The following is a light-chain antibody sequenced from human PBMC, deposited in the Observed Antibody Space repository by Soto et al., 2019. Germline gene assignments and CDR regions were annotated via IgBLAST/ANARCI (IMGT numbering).Light chain of an antibody. Sequence: QSVLTQPASVSGSPGQSITISCTGTSSDVGSYNVVSWYQQHPGKVPKLLIYEVSKRPSGVSDRFSGSKSGNTASLTISGLQAEDEADYHCCSYAGSSSAYVFGTGTKLTVL. CDR1: SSDVGSYNV. J-gene: IGLJ1*01. V-gene: IGLV2-23*02. CDR3: CSYAGSSSAYV. CDR2: EVS.